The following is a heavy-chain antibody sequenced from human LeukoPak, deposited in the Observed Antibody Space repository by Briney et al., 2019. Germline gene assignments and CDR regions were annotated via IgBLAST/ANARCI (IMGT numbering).Heavy chain of an antibody. V-gene: IGHV1-46*01. CDR1: GYTFTSYH. D-gene: IGHD2-21*01. CDR3: ARVSGNGGESDY. J-gene: IGHJ4*02. Sequence: GASVKVSCKTSGYTFTSYHMHWVRQAPGQGLEWMGIINPSGGSTSYGQKFQGRVTMARDTSTSTVYMELSSLRSEDTAVYYCARVSGNGGESDYWGQGTLVTVSS. CDR2: INPSGGST.